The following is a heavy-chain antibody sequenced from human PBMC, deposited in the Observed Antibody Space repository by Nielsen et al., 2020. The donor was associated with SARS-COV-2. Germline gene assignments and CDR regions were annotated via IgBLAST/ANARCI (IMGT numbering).Heavy chain of an antibody. Sequence: SLKISCVASGFSFDEFAMHWVRQAPGKGLEWVSGISWNSGSIGYADSVKGRFTISRDNAKNSLYLQMNSLHQGPIGLPPGTLLQEHLWG. CDR2: ISWNSGSI. CDR1: GFSFDEFA. J-gene: IGHJ6*01. CDR3: TLLQEHL. V-gene: IGHV3-9*01.